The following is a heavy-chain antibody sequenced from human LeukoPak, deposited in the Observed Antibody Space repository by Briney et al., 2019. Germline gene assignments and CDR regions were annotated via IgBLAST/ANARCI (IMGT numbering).Heavy chain of an antibody. CDR1: GYTFNDYY. CDR3: AGALGSYYDTSVYQAY. D-gene: IGHD3-22*01. CDR2: ISPKSGVT. V-gene: IGHV1-2*02. J-gene: IGHJ4*02. Sequence: ASVKASCKASGYTFNDYYIHWVRQGPRQGLEWMGWISPKSGVTNYEQKFQGRVTMARDTSLSTAYMELSSLRSDDTAVYFCAGALGSYYDTSVYQAYWGQGTLVTVTS.